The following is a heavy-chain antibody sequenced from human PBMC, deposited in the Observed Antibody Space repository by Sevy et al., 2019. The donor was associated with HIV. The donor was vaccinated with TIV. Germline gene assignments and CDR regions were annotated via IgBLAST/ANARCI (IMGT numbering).Heavy chain of an antibody. J-gene: IGHJ6*02. CDR3: ARHYYDSSGYYYDHYYGMDV. CDR2: IYYSGST. CDR1: GGSISSSSYY. D-gene: IGHD3-22*01. Sequence: SETLSLTCTVSGGSISSSSYYWGWSRQPPGKGLEWIRRIYYSGSTYYNPSLKSRVTISVDASKNQFSLKLSSVTAADTAVYYCARHYYDSSGYYYDHYYGMDVWGQGTTVTVSS. V-gene: IGHV4-39*01.